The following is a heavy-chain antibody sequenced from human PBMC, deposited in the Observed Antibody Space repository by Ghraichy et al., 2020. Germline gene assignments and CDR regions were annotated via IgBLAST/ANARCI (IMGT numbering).Heavy chain of an antibody. CDR2: IYQTGST. J-gene: IGHJ4*02. D-gene: IGHD2-21*02. CDR1: GGSIKSSTSY. V-gene: IGHV4-39*07. CDR3: ARSTVVTQLDS. Sequence: SETLSLTCTVSGGSIKSSTSYWGWLRQPPGKALEWIGNIYQTGSTNHNPSLKSRVTISVDTYKNKFSLKLNSVTAADTAVYYCARSTVVTQLDSWGQGTLVTVSS.